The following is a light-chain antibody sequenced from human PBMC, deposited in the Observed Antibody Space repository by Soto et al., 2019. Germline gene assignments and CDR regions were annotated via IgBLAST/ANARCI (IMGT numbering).Light chain of an antibody. Sequence: DIQMTQSPSTLSGSVGDRVTITCRASQTISSWLALYQQKPGKAPKLLIYKASTLKSGVPSRFSGSGSGTEFTLTISNLQPDDFATYYCQQYDNYPLTFGGGTKVDIK. CDR2: KAS. CDR3: QQYDNYPLT. J-gene: IGKJ4*01. CDR1: QTISSW. V-gene: IGKV1-5*03.